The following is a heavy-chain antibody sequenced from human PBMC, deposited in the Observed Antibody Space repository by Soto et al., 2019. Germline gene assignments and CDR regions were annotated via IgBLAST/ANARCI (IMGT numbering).Heavy chain of an antibody. Sequence: EVQLLESGGGLVQPGGSLRLSCAASGFTFSSYAMSWVRQAPGKGLEWVSAISGSGGSTYYADSVKGRFTISRDNSKNTLYLQMNSLRAEDTAVYYGASASTAAAGMWWFDPWGQGTLVTVSS. CDR3: ASASTAAAGMWWFDP. V-gene: IGHV3-23*01. J-gene: IGHJ5*02. CDR1: GFTFSSYA. CDR2: ISGSGGST. D-gene: IGHD6-13*01.